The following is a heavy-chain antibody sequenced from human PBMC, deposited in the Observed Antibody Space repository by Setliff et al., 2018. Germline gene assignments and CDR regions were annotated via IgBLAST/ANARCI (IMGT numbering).Heavy chain of an antibody. CDR2: IYYTGST. D-gene: IGHD3-22*01. J-gene: IGHJ3*02. CDR3: AREFGISGYYGRSSHYSFDT. CDR1: GGSISSYS. V-gene: IGHV4-59*13. Sequence: PSETLSLTCTVSGGSISSYSWSWIRQSPGRGLEWIGFIYYTGSTNYNPSLKSRVTISGDTSKNQFSLKLNSVTAADTAVYYCAREFGISGYYGRSSHYSFDTWGQGTVDTVSS.